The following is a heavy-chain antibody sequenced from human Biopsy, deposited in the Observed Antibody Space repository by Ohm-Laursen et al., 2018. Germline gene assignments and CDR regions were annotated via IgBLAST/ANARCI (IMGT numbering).Heavy chain of an antibody. CDR1: GDSISSYY. CDR3: ARDRGYYSDRTVPGYFDL. J-gene: IGHJ2*01. V-gene: IGHV4-59*01. Sequence: SETLSFTSTVSGDSISSYYWSWIRPPPGQGLEWIGYVYYTGSTDYNPSLQSRVTTSVDTSKNHFSLRLRSVTPADTAIYYCARDRGYYSDRTVPGYFDLWGRGTLVTVSS. CDR2: VYYTGST. D-gene: IGHD3-22*01.